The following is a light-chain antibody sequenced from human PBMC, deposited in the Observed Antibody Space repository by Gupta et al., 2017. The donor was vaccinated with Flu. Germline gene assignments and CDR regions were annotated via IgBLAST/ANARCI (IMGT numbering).Light chain of an antibody. CDR3: QQSYIIRT. CDR2: AAS. V-gene: IGKV1-39*01. J-gene: IGKJ1*01. CDR1: QSISRY. Sequence: DIQMTQSPSSLSASEGDRVTITCRASQSISRYLSWYQVKPGKAPKLLISAASSLESGVPSRFSGSGSGTDFTLNISSRQREDVATYYWQQSYIIRTFGQGTKVEIK.